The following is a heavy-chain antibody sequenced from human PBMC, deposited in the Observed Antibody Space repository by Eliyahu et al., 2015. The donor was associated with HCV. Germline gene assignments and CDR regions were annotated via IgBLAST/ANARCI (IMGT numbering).Heavy chain of an antibody. D-gene: IGHD6-19*01. Sequence: QVQLQQWGAGLLKPSETLSLTCAVYGGSFSGHYWXWIRQPPGKGLEWIGDMNHSGSSNYNPSLKSRVTISVDTSKNQFSLRLRSVTAADTAIYYCARATPIPNSSGWYFDSWGQVTLVSVSS. J-gene: IGHJ4*02. CDR3: ARATPIPNSSGWYFDS. V-gene: IGHV4-34*01. CDR1: GGSFSGHY. CDR2: MNHSGSS.